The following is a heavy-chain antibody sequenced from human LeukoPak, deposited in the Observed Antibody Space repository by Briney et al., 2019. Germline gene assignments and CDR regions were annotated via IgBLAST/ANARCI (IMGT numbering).Heavy chain of an antibody. J-gene: IGHJ4*02. CDR2: ISADGSSR. CDR3: ARDRTYYYDSSGYDY. CDR1: GFSFSNHY. D-gene: IGHD3-22*01. Sequence: GGFLRLSCAASGFSFSNHYIHWVRQAPGKGLVCVSRISADGSSRDYADSVKGRFTISRDNAKNTLYLQMNSLRAEDTAVYYCARDRTYYYDSSGYDYWGQGTLVTVSS. V-gene: IGHV3-74*01.